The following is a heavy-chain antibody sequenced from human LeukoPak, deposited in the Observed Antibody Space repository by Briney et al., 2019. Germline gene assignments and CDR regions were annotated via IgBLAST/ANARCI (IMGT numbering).Heavy chain of an antibody. CDR2: INQDGCEK. CDR1: GFSFSRYW. J-gene: IGHJ4*02. V-gene: IGHV3-7*01. Sequence: GGSLRLSCAASGFSFSRYWMSWVRQAPGEGLEWVANINQDGCEKYYVDSVKGRFTISRDNAKKSRYLQMNSLRAEDTAVYYCARDGGPFDYWGQGTLVSVSS. D-gene: IGHD3-16*01. CDR3: ARDGGPFDY.